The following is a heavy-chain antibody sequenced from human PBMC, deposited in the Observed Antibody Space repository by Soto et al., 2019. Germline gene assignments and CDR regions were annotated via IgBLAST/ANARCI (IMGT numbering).Heavy chain of an antibody. CDR1: GFSLSTRDVG. CDR3: AHCRGGVASF. D-gene: IGHD3-16*01. CDR2: VYWDDDK. Sequence: QITLNESGPTLVKPTQTLTLTCTFSGFSLSTRDVGVCWIRQPPGEALEWLGVVYWDDDKPYSPSLKSRLTITQDTSKNQVVLRMTKVDPVDTATNYCAHCRGGVASFWGKGTLVTVYS. V-gene: IGHV2-5*02. J-gene: IGHJ4*02.